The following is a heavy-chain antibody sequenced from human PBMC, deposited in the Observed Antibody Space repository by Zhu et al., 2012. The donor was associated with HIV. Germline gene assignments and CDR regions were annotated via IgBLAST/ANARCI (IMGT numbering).Heavy chain of an antibody. J-gene: IGHJ1*01. Sequence: QVQLHESGPGLVKTSETLSLTCTVSGGSLKGYYWSWIRQSPDKGLEWIGSVHYGGFTNCNPSLKSRITILVDTSKNQFSLKLTSLTAADTAIYYCARVEAGLYDSVNFFQYWG. CDR3: ARVEAGLYDSVNFFQY. CDR2: VHYGGFT. CDR1: GGSLKGYY. D-gene: IGHD3-10*01. V-gene: IGHV4-59*01.